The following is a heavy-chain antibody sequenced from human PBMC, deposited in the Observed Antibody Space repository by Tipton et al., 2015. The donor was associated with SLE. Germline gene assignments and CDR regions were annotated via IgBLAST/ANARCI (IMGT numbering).Heavy chain of an antibody. CDR1: GGSISSSSYY. V-gene: IGHV4-39*07. CDR2: IYYSGST. J-gene: IGHJ4*02. Sequence: TLSLTCTVSGGSISSSSYYWGWIRQPPGKGLEWIGSIYYSGSTYYNPSLKSRVTISVDTSKNQSSLKLSSVTAADTAVYYRARDPDYYDSSGSDYWGQGTLVTVSS. CDR3: ARDPDYYDSSGSDY. D-gene: IGHD3-22*01.